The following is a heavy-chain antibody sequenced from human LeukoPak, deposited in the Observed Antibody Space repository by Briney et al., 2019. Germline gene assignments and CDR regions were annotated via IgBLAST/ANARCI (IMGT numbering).Heavy chain of an antibody. CDR2: IYYSGST. J-gene: IGHJ4*02. D-gene: IGHD4-23*01. Sequence: SETLSLTCTVSGGSISSSSYYWGWVREPQGRGLEWIGSIYYSGSTYYHPSLKSRVTISVDTSKNHFSLKLSSVTAADTAVYYCARVTALGGNLDYWGQGTLVTVSS. CDR3: ARVTALGGNLDY. CDR1: GGSISSSSYY. V-gene: IGHV4-39*07.